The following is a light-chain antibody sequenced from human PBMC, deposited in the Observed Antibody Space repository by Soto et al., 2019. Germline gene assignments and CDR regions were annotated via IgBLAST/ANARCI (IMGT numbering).Light chain of an antibody. Sequence: EVVMTQSPLSLPVTLGQPASISCRSSQSLAYIDGNTYLTWFHQRPDQSPRRLIDYVSNRDSVVPDRFSGSGSGTDYTLKISRVEAADAGIDYCMQSTHWPPYTFGQGTKLEIK. CDR1: QSLAYIDGNTY. J-gene: IGKJ2*01. CDR3: MQSTHWPPYT. CDR2: YVS. V-gene: IGKV2-30*01.